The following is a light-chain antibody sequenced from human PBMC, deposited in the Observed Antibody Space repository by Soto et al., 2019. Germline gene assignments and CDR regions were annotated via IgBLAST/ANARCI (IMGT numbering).Light chain of an antibody. Sequence: EVVLTQSPATLSLSPGDRATLSCRASQSVSIDFDWYQQKPGQAPRLLIYDASNRATGIPARFSGSGSGTDFTLTISSLEPEDFAVYYCQHRHNFGPGTKVDIK. CDR3: QHRHN. V-gene: IGKV3-11*01. CDR1: QSVSID. CDR2: DAS. J-gene: IGKJ3*01.